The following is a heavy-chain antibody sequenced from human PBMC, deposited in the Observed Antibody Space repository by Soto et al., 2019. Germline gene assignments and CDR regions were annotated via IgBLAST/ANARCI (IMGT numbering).Heavy chain of an antibody. V-gene: IGHV3-30-3*01. Sequence: GGSLRLSCAASGFTFRSYTMHWVRQAPGKGLEWVGVITYDGSNECCADSVKGRFTISRDNSRNTLYLQMNSLRPDDTAVYHCVRAPSGSYPEFDYWGQGTLVTVSS. D-gene: IGHD1-26*01. CDR2: ITYDGSNE. CDR1: GFTFRSYT. CDR3: VRAPSGSYPEFDY. J-gene: IGHJ4*02.